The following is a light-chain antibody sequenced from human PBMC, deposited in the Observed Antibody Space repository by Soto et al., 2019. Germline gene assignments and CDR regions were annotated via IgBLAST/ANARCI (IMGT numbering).Light chain of an antibody. V-gene: IGKV3-11*01. CDR3: QQRSNWPPLT. Sequence: EIVLTQSPATLSLSPGERATLSCMASQSVSSYLAWYQQKPGQAPRLLIYDASNRATGIPARFSGSGSGTDFTLTISSLEPEDFAVYYCQQRSNWPPLTFGGGTQVEIK. CDR1: QSVSSY. J-gene: IGKJ4*01. CDR2: DAS.